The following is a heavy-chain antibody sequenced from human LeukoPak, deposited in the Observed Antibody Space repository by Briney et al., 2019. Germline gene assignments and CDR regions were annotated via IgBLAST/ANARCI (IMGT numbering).Heavy chain of an antibody. Sequence: PSETLSLTCTVSGGSISSSSYYWGWIRQPPGKGLEWIGSIYYSGSTYYNPSLKSRVTISVDTSKNQFSLKLSSVTAADTAVYYCARIIRGSSENSTPHDHYYYYYYMDVWGKGTTATVSS. CDR1: GGSISSSSYY. CDR2: IYYSGST. D-gene: IGHD6-6*01. V-gene: IGHV4-39*07. CDR3: ARIIRGSSENSTPHDHYYYYYYMDV. J-gene: IGHJ6*03.